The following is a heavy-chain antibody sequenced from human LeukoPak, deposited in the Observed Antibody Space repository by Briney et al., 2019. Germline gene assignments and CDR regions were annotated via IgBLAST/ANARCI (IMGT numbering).Heavy chain of an antibody. CDR1: GFTFSSYS. Sequence: GGSLRLSCAASGFTFSSYSMNWVRQAPGKGLEWVSSISSSSSYIYYADSVKGRFTISRDNAKNSLYLQMNSLRAEDTAVYYCARRPGYCSSTSCYPRHLDVWGKGTTVTVSS. CDR3: ARRPGYCSSTSCYPRHLDV. J-gene: IGHJ6*04. V-gene: IGHV3-21*01. CDR2: ISSSSSYI. D-gene: IGHD2-2*01.